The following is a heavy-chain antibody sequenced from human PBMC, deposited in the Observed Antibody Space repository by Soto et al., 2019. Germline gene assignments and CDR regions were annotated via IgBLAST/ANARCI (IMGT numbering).Heavy chain of an antibody. Sequence: SETLSLTCTVSGGSISSGGYYWSWIRQHPGKGLEWIGYIYYSGSTYYNPSLKSRVTISVDTSKNQFSLKLSSVTAADTAVYYCARAGRYFDWLLGAYYYYGMDVWGQGTTVTV. J-gene: IGHJ6*02. CDR3: ARAGRYFDWLLGAYYYYGMDV. D-gene: IGHD3-9*01. CDR2: IYYSGST. V-gene: IGHV4-31*03. CDR1: GGSISSGGYY.